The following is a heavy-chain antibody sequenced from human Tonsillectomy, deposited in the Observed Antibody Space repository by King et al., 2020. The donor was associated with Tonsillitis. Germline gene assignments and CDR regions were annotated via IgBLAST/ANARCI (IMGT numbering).Heavy chain of an antibody. J-gene: IGHJ4*02. D-gene: IGHD3-22*01. Sequence: QLQESGPGLVKPSETLSLTCTVSGGSISSSSYYWGWIRQPPGKGLEWIGSVYYSGSPYYNPSLRGRFTISVDMSKNEFSLKLRSVTAADTAVFFCARHPRGGLLLFGKDIQFDYWGQGTQVTVSS. CDR2: VYYSGSP. CDR1: GGSISSSSYY. CDR3: ARHPRGGLLLFGKDIQFDY. V-gene: IGHV4-39*01.